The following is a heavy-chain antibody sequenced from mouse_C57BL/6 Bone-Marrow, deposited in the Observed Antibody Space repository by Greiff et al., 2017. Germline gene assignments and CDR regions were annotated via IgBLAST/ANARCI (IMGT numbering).Heavy chain of an antibody. D-gene: IGHD2-3*01. J-gene: IGHJ3*01. CDR1: GYTFTSYG. CDR3: AAGDGFFAY. Sequence: VKLQESGAELARPGASVKLSCKASGYTFTSYGISWVKQRTGQGLEWIGEIYPRSGNTYYNEKFKGKATLTADKSSSTAYMELRSLTSEDSSVYFCAAGDGFFAYWGQGTLVTVSA. V-gene: IGHV1-81*01. CDR2: IYPRSGNT.